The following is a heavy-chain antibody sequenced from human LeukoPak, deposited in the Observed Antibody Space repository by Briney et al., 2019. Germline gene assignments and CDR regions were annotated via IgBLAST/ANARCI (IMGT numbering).Heavy chain of an antibody. CDR2: IKQDGSEK. V-gene: IGHV3-7*01. Sequence: PGGSLRLSRAASGFTFSSYWVSWVRQAPGKGLEWVANIKQDGSEKYYVDSVKGRFTISRDNAKNSLYLQMNSLRAEDTAVYYCARHYFDSSGYLAGYWGQGTLVTVSS. CDR3: ARHYFDSSGYLAGY. CDR1: GFTFSSYW. J-gene: IGHJ4*02. D-gene: IGHD3-22*01.